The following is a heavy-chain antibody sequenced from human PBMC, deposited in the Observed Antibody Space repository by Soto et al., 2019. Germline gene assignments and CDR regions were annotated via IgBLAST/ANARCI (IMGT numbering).Heavy chain of an antibody. D-gene: IGHD3-9*01. CDR3: ARGTPHYDILTGPPDY. J-gene: IGHJ4*02. CDR1: GFTFSSYW. Sequence: PGGSLRLSCAASGFTFSSYWMSWVRQAPGKGLEWVANIKQDGSEKYYVDSVKGRFTISRDNAKNSLYLQMNSLRAEDTAVYYCARGTPHYDILTGPPDYWGQGTLVTVSS. CDR2: IKQDGSEK. V-gene: IGHV3-7*03.